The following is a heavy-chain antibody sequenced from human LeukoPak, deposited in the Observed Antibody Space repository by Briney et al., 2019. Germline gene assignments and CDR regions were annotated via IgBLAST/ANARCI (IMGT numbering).Heavy chain of an antibody. V-gene: IGHV3-74*01. D-gene: IGHD5-12*01. CDR3: AREGATTQAFDY. J-gene: IGHJ4*02. CDR1: GFTFSSYW. Sequence: GGSLRLSCAASGFTFSSYWMHWVRQAPGKGLAWVSRINSDGSSTSYADSVKGRFTISRDNAKNTLYLQMNSLRAEDTAVYYCAREGATTQAFDYWGQGTLVTVSS. CDR2: INSDGSST.